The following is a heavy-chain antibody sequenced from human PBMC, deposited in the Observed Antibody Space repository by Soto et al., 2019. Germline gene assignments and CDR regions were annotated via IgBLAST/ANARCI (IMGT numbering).Heavy chain of an antibody. Sequence: GGSLRLSCAASGFTFSSYDMGWVRQAPGKGLEWVSYVSDSGTTIYYTDSVRGRFTVSRDNAKNSLYLQMNSLRADDTAVYYCARDLQGLRYMRYDGTDDRGRGTQDTVSS. CDR2: VSDSGTTI. J-gene: IGHJ4*02. CDR1: GFTFSSYD. D-gene: IGHD2-8*01. V-gene: IGHV3-11*01. CDR3: ARDLQGLRYMRYDGTDD.